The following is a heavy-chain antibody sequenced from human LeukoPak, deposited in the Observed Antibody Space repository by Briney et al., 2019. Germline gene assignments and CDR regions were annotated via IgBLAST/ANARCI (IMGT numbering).Heavy chain of an antibody. V-gene: IGHV1-2*02. J-gene: IGHJ4*02. CDR3: ARKSVSGQFDY. D-gene: IGHD5/OR15-5a*01. Sequence: ASVKVSCKASGYTFTGYYMHWVRQAPGQGLEWMGWINPNSGGTNYAQKFQGRVTMTRDTSLTTAYMELRRLTSDDTAVYSCARKSVSGQFDYWGQGTLVTVSS. CDR2: INPNSGGT. CDR1: GYTFTGYY.